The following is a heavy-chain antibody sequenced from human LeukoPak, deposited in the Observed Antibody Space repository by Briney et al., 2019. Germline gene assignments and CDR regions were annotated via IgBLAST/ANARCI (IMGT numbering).Heavy chain of an antibody. CDR2: IYYSGST. Sequence: PSETLSLTCTISGGSISSYYWSWIRQPPGKGLEWIGYIYYSGSTNYNPSLKSRVAISVDTSKNRFSLKLSSVTAADTAVYYCARQPDTWGQGTMVTVSS. V-gene: IGHV4-59*01. CDR1: GGSISSYY. CDR3: ARQPDT. J-gene: IGHJ3*01.